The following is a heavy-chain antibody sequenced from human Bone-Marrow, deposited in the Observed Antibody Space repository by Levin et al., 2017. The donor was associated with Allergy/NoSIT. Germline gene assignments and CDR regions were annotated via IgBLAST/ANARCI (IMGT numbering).Heavy chain of an antibody. CDR2: ISWNSGSI. CDR1: GFTFDDYA. V-gene: IGHV3-9*01. D-gene: IGHD3-22*01. J-gene: IGHJ3*02. Sequence: GGSLRLSCAASGFTFDDYAMHWVRQAPGKGLEWVSGISWNSGSIGYADSVKGRFTISRDNAKNSLYLQMNSLRAEDTALYYCAKDISAGGAGADSSGYAFDIWGQGTMVTVSS. CDR3: AKDISAGGAGADSSGYAFDI.